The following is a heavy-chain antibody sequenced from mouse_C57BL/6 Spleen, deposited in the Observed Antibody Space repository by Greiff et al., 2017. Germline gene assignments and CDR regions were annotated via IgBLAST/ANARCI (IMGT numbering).Heavy chain of an antibody. J-gene: IGHJ4*01. Sequence: VQLQQPGAELVRPGSSVKLSCKASGYTFTSYWMHWVKQRPIQGLEWIGNIDPSDSETHYNQKFKDKATLTVDKSSRTAYMQLSSLTSEDSAVYYCARSLYYYGSSHYYAMDYWGQGTSVTVSS. CDR2: IDPSDSET. D-gene: IGHD1-1*01. CDR3: ARSLYYYGSSHYYAMDY. V-gene: IGHV1-52*01. CDR1: GYTFTSYW.